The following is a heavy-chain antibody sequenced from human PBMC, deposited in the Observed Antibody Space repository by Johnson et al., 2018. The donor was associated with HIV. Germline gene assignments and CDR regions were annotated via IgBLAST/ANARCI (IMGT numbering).Heavy chain of an antibody. CDR2: ISHDGSNK. D-gene: IGHD3-16*01. CDR3: AKDPGLGYAFDI. CDR1: GFTFSNYG. J-gene: IGHJ3*02. Sequence: QVQLVESGGGVVQPGRSLRLSCTASGFTFSNYGMHWVRQAPGKGLEWVAVISHDGSNKYYADSVKGRFTISRDNAKNSVYLQMNSLRAEDTALYYCAKDPGLGYAFDIWGQGTMVTVSS. V-gene: IGHV3-30*18.